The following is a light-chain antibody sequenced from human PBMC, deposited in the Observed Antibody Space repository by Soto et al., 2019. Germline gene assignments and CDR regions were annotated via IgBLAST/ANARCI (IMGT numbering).Light chain of an antibody. V-gene: IGKV3-20*01. J-gene: IGKJ2*01. Sequence: EIGLTQSPGTLSLSPGERATLSCRASQSVNSNFLAWYQQKPGQAPRLLIYGASTRAACVPDRFSGSGSGTDFTLTITRLEPEDFAMYYCQQYGRSPLMYTVGQGTKLGVK. CDR3: QQYGRSPLMYT. CDR2: GAS. CDR1: QSVNSNF.